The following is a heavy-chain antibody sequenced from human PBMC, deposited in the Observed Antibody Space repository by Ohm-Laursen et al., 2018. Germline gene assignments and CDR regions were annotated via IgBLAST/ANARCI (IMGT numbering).Heavy chain of an antibody. V-gene: IGHV3-53*01. D-gene: IGHD6-25*01. CDR1: GFTVSSNY. CDR3: VKAAEVGSIDYFYFGLDV. J-gene: IGHJ6*02. Sequence: SLRLSCAASGFTVSSNYMTWVRQAPGKGLEWVSVMYSGGFTYYADSVKGRFTISRDNAKNTLYLQMNSLRAEDTAVYYCVKAAEVGSIDYFYFGLDVWGQGTTVTISS. CDR2: MYSGGFT.